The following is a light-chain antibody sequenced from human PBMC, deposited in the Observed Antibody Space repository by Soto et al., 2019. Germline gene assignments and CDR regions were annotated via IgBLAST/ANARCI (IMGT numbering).Light chain of an antibody. Sequence: QSDLTQPRSGTGAPGQSVTISCTGTSSDVGGYNYVSWYQQHPGKAPKLMIYDVSKRPSGVPDRFSGSKSGNTASLTISGLQAEDEADYYCCSYAGSFYVFGTGTKVTVL. CDR1: SSDVGGYNY. CDR3: CSYAGSFYV. CDR2: DVS. V-gene: IGLV2-11*01. J-gene: IGLJ1*01.